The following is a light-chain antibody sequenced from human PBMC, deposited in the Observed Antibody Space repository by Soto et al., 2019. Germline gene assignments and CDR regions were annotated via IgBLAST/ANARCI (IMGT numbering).Light chain of an antibody. CDR3: QQANSFPPWT. CDR2: GIS. J-gene: IGKJ1*01. Sequence: EIVLTQSPGTLSLSPGERATLSCRASQSGSDSYLAWFQQKPGQAPRPLIYGISNRASGIPDRFSGSGSGTDFTLTISSLQPEDFATYYCQQANSFPPWTFGQGTKVDI. CDR1: QSGSDSY. V-gene: IGKV3-20*01.